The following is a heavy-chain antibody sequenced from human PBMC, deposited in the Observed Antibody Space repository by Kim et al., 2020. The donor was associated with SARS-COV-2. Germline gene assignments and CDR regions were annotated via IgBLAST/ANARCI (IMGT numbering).Heavy chain of an antibody. J-gene: IGHJ4*02. Sequence: SPSFQGQVTISADKSISTAYLQWSSLKASDTAMYYCARSGIAAAFSGHDYWGQGTLVTVSS. D-gene: IGHD6-13*01. CDR3: ARSGIAAAFSGHDY. V-gene: IGHV5-51*01.